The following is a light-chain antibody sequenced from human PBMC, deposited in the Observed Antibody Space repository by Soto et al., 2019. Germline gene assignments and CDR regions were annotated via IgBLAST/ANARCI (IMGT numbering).Light chain of an antibody. Sequence: SYELTQPPSVSVSPGQTASITCSGDKLGDKYASWYQQKPGQAPVLVIYQDIKRPSGIPERFSGSNSGNTATLTISGTQAMDEADYYCQAWDRCSAHVFGTGTKLTVL. CDR2: QDI. V-gene: IGLV3-1*01. CDR1: KLGDKY. J-gene: IGLJ1*01. CDR3: QAWDRCSAHV.